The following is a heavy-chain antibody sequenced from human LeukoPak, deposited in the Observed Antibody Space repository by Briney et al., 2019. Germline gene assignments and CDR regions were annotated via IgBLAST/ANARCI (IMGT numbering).Heavy chain of an antibody. J-gene: IGHJ4*02. CDR3: ANSITMVRGIIIFWPFDY. D-gene: IGHD3-10*01. CDR2: ISSSGGST. Sequence: PGGSLRLSCAASGFTFSSYAMRWVRQAPGKGLEWVSDISSSGGSTYYADSVKGRFTISRDNSKNTLYLQMNSLRAEDTVFYYCANSITMVRGIIIFWPFDYWGRGTLVTVSS. CDR1: GFTFSSYA. V-gene: IGHV3-23*01.